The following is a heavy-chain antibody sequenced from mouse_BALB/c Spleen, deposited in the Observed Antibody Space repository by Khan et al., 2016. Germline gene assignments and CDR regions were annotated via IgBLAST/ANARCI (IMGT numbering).Heavy chain of an antibody. CDR1: GYTFTNYW. CDR3: SRAITTIGSYYYAMDY. CDR2: IYPSDSYA. J-gene: IGHJ4*01. V-gene: IGHV1-69*02. D-gene: IGHD1-2*01. Sequence: VQLQESGAELVRPGASVKLSCKASGYTFTNYWINWVKQRPGQGLEWIGHIYPSDSYANYNQKFKDKATLTVDRSSSTAYMHLISPTSEDSAVYYCSRAITTIGSYYYAMDYWGQGTSVTVSS.